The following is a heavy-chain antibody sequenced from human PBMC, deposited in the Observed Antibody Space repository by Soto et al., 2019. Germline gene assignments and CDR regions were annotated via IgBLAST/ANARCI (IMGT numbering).Heavy chain of an antibody. CDR1: GFTFDDYA. CDR3: SPAPAVAGLAY. J-gene: IGHJ4*02. Sequence: EVQLVESGGGLVQPGRSLRLSCAASGFTFDDYAMHWVRQAPGKGLEWVSGISWNSGSIGYADSVKGRFTISRDNAKDSLYLQMNSLRAEDMAWYYCSPAPAVAGLAYWGQGALVTVSS. V-gene: IGHV3-9*03. D-gene: IGHD6-19*01. CDR2: ISWNSGSI.